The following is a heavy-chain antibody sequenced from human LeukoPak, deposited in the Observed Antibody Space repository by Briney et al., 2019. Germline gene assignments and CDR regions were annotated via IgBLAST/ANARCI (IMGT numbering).Heavy chain of an antibody. D-gene: IGHD3-22*01. Sequence: GGSLRLSCAASGFGFSNYGMDWVRQAPGKGLEWVASIRYDGTKKNYADSVKGRFTISRDNSKNTLYLQMTTLRADDTAMYYCAKEEHHFDSPSPLWWGQRSLVTVSS. V-gene: IGHV3-30*02. CDR3: AKEEHHFDSPSPLW. CDR1: GFGFSNYG. CDR2: IRYDGTKK. J-gene: IGHJ4*02.